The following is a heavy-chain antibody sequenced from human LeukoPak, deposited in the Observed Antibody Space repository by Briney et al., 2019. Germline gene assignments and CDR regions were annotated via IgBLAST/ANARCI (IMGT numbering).Heavy chain of an antibody. CDR3: ARAPVERRRNALDI. CDR2: IYYSGST. Sequence: SDTLSLSCTVSAVAISSSRYSWSWIRPPPGKGLEWSGYIYYSGSTNYNPSLKSRVTISVDTSKNQFSLKLSSVTAADTAVYYCARAPVERRRNALDIWGQGTMVTVSS. CDR1: AVAISSSRYS. J-gene: IGHJ3*02. D-gene: IGHD5-24*01. V-gene: IGHV4-61*01.